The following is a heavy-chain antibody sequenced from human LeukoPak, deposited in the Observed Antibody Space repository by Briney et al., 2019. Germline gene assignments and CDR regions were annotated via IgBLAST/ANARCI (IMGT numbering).Heavy chain of an antibody. CDR2: MNLDGSEK. CDR3: ARGGWLLRNDAFDI. CDR1: GFTFSSYW. J-gene: IGHJ3*02. V-gene: IGHV3-7*01. Sequence: PGGSLRLSCAASGFTFSSYWMTWVRQAPGKGLEWVANMNLDGSEKYYVDSVKGRFVISRDNAKNSLYLQMNSLTAEDTAIYYCARGGWLLRNDAFDIWGQGTMVTVSS. D-gene: IGHD2-21*01.